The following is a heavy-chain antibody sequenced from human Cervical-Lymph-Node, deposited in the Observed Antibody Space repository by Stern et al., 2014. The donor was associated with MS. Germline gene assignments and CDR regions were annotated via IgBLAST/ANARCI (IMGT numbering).Heavy chain of an antibody. D-gene: IGHD2-21*01. J-gene: IGHJ4*02. CDR2: IDCNSGAT. Sequence: QVQLVESGAEVKQPGTSGKVSCKASTYTFTAYHLHWVRQAPGQGLEWMGWIDCNSGATKYAQKFQGRVTMTRDTSISTAYMELSRLTSDDTAVYYCARDAPGPVDQTACYDYWGQGTLVTVSS. CDR1: TYTFTAYH. V-gene: IGHV1-2*02. CDR3: ARDAPGPVDQTACYDY.